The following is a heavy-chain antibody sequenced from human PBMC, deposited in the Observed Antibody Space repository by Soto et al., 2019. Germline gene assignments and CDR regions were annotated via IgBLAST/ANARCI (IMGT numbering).Heavy chain of an antibody. CDR2: INPSRGGT. D-gene: IGHD6-13*01. J-gene: IGHJ3*01. CDR3: TRSIITTAGTDAFDL. V-gene: IGHV1-46*03. CDR1: ACTFTSYY. Sequence: QVQLVQSGAEVKKPGASVRVSCKASACTFTSYYVHWVRQAPGQGPEWMGMINPSRGGTDYAQKFQGRVTMTRDTSTTTVYMELSSLRSEDTAIYYCTRSIITTAGTDAFDLWGQGTLVTVSS.